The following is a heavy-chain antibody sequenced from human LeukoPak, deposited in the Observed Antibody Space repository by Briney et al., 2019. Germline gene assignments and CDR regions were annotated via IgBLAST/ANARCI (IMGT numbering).Heavy chain of an antibody. J-gene: IGHJ5*02. CDR2: IYYSGST. Sequence: SETLSLTCTVSGGSISSGGYYWSWIRQHPGKGLEWIGYIYYSGSTYYNPSLKCRVTISVDTSKNQFSLKLSSVTAADTAVYYCARARLTSVVVPAAIYWFDPWGQGTLVTVSS. CDR1: GGSISSGGYY. D-gene: IGHD2-2*01. CDR3: ARARLTSVVVPAAIYWFDP. V-gene: IGHV4-31*03.